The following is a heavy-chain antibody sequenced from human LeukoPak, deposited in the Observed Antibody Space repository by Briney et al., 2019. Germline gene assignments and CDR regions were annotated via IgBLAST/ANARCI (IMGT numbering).Heavy chain of an antibody. CDR1: GFTFSSYS. D-gene: IGHD3-10*01. CDR2: ISSRGTTT. J-gene: IGHJ4*02. V-gene: IGHV3-64*02. Sequence: GGSLRLSCAASGFTFSSYSMHWVRQAPGKGPEYVAAISSRGTTTHYCDSVQGRFIISRDNSNYTLYLQMGGLRPDDSGVYFCARKGSDGGDDYWGRGALVTVSS. CDR3: ARKGSDGGDDY.